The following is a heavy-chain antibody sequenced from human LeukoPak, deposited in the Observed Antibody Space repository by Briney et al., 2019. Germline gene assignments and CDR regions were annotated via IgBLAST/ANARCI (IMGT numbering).Heavy chain of an antibody. CDR3: AREPVAGTLDY. V-gene: IGHV4-38-2*02. Sequence: SETLSLTCTVSGYSISSGYYWAWIGQPPGRGLEWIGSIYHSGSTYYNPSLKSRVTISVDTSRNQFSLKLSSVTAADTAVYYCAREPVAGTLDYWGQGTLVTVSS. CDR2: IYHSGST. J-gene: IGHJ4*02. CDR1: GYSISSGYY. D-gene: IGHD6-19*01.